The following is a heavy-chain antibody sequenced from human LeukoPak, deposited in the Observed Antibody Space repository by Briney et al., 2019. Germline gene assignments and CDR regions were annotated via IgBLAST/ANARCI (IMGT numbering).Heavy chain of an antibody. CDR2: ISYDGSNK. Sequence: GGYLRLSCAASGFTFSSYGMHWVRQAPGKGLEWVAVISYDGSNKYYADSVKGRFTISRDNSKNTLYLQMNSLRAEDTAVYYCAKDGGYSYGSQLGGWGQGTLVTVSS. D-gene: IGHD5-18*01. J-gene: IGHJ4*02. V-gene: IGHV3-30*18. CDR3: AKDGGYSYGSQLGG. CDR1: GFTFSSYG.